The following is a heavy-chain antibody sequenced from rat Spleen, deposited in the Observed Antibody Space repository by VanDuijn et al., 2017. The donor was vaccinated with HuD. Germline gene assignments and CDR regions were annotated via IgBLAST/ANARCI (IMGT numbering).Heavy chain of an antibody. CDR1: GFTFSDYN. J-gene: IGHJ1*01. D-gene: IGHD5-1*01. CDR3: ASWELRWYFDF. CDR2: ISYDGSST. V-gene: IGHV5-7*01. Sequence: EVQLVESGGGLVQPGRSLKLSCAASGFTFSDYNMAWVRQAPKKGLEWVATISYDGSSTYYRDSVKGRFTISRDNAKSTLYLQMDSLRSEDTATYYCASWELRWYFDFWGPGTMVTVSS.